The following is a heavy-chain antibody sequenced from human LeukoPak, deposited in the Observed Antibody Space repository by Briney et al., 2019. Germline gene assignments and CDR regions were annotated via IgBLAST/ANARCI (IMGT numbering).Heavy chain of an antibody. V-gene: IGHV3-30*02. CDR3: AKVRDYDILTGYSPDAFDI. CDR1: GFTFSSYG. J-gene: IGHJ3*02. Sequence: GGSLRLSCAASGFTFSSYGMHWVRQAPGKGLEWVAFIRYDGSNKYYADSVKGRFTISRDNSKNTLYLQMNSLRAEDTAVYYCAKVRDYDILTGYSPDAFDIWGQGTMVTVSS. CDR2: IRYDGSNK. D-gene: IGHD3-9*01.